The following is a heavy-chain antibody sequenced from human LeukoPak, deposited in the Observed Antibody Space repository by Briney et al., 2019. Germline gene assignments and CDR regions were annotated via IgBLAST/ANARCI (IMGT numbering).Heavy chain of an antibody. V-gene: IGHV3-21*01. CDR2: ISRSSDYI. CDR1: GFTFSSYN. D-gene: IGHD3-22*01. J-gene: IGHJ4*02. CDR3: ARDSTPYDSSGYCYDY. Sequence: GGSLRLSCAASGFTFSSYNMNWVRQAPGKGLEWVSSISRSSDYIYYADSVKGRFTVSRDNAKNSLFLQMNSLRAEDTAVYYCARDSTPYDSSGYCYDYWGQGTLVTVSS.